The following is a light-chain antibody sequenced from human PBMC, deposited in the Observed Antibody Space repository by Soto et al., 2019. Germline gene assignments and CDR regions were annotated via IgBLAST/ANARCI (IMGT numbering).Light chain of an antibody. Sequence: EILITQSPPTLSVSPGERATLSCRASESLSSDLAWYQQKPGQAPRLLIYDASNRATGISARFSGSGSGTDFTRTISSLEPEDFAVYYCQQRSKWPQEVTFGQGTRLEIK. J-gene: IGKJ5*01. CDR1: ESLSSD. CDR3: QQRSKWPQEVT. CDR2: DAS. V-gene: IGKV3-11*01.